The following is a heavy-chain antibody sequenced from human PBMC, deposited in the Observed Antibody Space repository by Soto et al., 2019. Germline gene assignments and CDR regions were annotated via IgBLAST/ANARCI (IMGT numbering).Heavy chain of an antibody. CDR3: ARNVDL. CDR1: GFSCSNYN. CDR2: ISSDNITK. V-gene: IGHV3-48*02. D-gene: IGHD2-21*01. J-gene: IGHJ3*01. Sequence: WWSLRLSCGASGFSCSNYNMNWVRQAPGKGLEWLSYISSDNITKYYADSVRGRFTISRDSAKNSLYLQMNSLRDEDTAVYFCARNVDLWGQGTMVTVSS.